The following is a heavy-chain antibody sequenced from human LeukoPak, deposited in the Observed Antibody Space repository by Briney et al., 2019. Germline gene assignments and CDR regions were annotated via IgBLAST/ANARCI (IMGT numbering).Heavy chain of an antibody. V-gene: IGHV1-18*01. CDR1: GYTFTSYG. D-gene: IGHD3-9*01. Sequence: ASVTVSCKASGYTFTSYGISWVRQAPGQGLEWMGWISAYNGNTNYAQKLQGRVTMTTDTSTSTAYMELRSLRSDDTAVYYCARDPGGNLRYFDWLLDDYWGQGTLVTVSS. CDR2: ISAYNGNT. J-gene: IGHJ4*02. CDR3: ARDPGGNLRYFDWLLDDY.